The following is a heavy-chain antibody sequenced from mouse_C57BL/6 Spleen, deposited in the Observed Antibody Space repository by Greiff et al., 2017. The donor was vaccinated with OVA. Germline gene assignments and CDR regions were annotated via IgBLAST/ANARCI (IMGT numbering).Heavy chain of an antibody. CDR3: ALYSKAWFAY. J-gene: IGHJ3*01. D-gene: IGHD2-1*01. CDR1: GYTFTDYN. CDR2: INPNNGGT. Sequence: VHVKQSGPELVKPGASVKMSCKASGYTFTDYNMHWVKQSHGKSLEWIGYINPNNGGTSYNQKFKGKATLTVNKSSSTAYMELRSLTSEDSAVYYCALYSKAWFAYWGQGTLVTVSA. V-gene: IGHV1-22*01.